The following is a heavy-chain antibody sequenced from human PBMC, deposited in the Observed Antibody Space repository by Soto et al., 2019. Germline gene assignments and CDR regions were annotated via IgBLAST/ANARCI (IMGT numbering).Heavy chain of an antibody. D-gene: IGHD3-10*01. CDR1: GDTFTNFG. CDR3: ARVLRGVVNWFDP. V-gene: IGHV1-18*01. J-gene: IGHJ5*02. Sequence: HLVQSGPEVKKPGASVTVSCKTSGDTFTNFGLSWVRQAPGQGLEWMGWIATYNSNKNYAQKFQGRLNLTTDPSASTGYMELKSLEYDDTAVYYCARVLRGVVNWFDPWGQGTLVTVSS. CDR2: IATYNSNK.